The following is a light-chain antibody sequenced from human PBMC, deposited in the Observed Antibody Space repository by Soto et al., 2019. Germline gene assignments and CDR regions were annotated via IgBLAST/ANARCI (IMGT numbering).Light chain of an antibody. V-gene: IGLV2-14*01. CDR2: EVS. Sequence: QSALTQPASVSGSLGQSITISCTGTSSDVGAYNYVSWYQQHPGNAPKFMIYEVSNRPSGVSNRFSGSKSGNTASLTISGLQPEDEADYYCTSYTRSSTWVFGGGTKLTVL. J-gene: IGLJ3*02. CDR3: TSYTRSSTWV. CDR1: SSDVGAYNY.